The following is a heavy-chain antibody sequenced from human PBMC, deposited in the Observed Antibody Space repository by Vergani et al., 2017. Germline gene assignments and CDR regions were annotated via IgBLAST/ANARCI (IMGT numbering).Heavy chain of an antibody. D-gene: IGHD2-2*01. V-gene: IGHV3-23*01. CDR3: AKAGIVVPAAITGIRAYYYYYMDV. CDR1: GFTFSGYA. CDR2: ISGSGGST. J-gene: IGHJ6*03. Sequence: EVQLLESGGGLVQPGGSLRLSCAASGFTFSGYAMSWVRQAPGKGLEWVSAISGSGGSTYYADSLKGRFTISRDNSKNTLYLQMNSLRAEDTAVYYCAKAGIVVPAAITGIRAYYYYYMDVWGKGTTVTVSS.